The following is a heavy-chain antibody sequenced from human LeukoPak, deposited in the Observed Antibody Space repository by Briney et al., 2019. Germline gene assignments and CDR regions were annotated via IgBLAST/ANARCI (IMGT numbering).Heavy chain of an antibody. Sequence: GGSLRLSCAASGFTFSIYAMSWVRQAPGKGLEWVSSISTSSSYIYYADSVKGRFTISRDNAKNSLYLQMNSLRAEDTAVYYCARGVSFFDYWGQGTLVTVSS. V-gene: IGHV3-21*01. CDR2: ISTSSSYI. CDR1: GFTFSIYA. J-gene: IGHJ4*02. D-gene: IGHD3-16*02. CDR3: ARGVSFFDY.